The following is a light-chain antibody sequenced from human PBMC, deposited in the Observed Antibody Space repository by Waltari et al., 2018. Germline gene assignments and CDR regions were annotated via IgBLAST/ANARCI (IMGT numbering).Light chain of an antibody. CDR3: ISYTSSSTLEV. J-gene: IGLJ2*01. CDR1: SSNVGGYHY. Sequence: QSSLTQPAPVSGSPGTSITISCTATSSNVGGYHYFSWYQQHPGKAPKLMIYDVRNLPSGVSNRFSGSKSGNTASLTISVLQAEDEADYYCISYTSSSTLEVFGGGTKLTVL. CDR2: DVR. V-gene: IGLV2-14*01.